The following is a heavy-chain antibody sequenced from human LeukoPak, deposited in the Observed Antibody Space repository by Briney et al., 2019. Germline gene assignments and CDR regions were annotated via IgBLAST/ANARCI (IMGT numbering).Heavy chain of an antibody. CDR3: ARSPSLWFGGQGY. D-gene: IGHD3-10*01. CDR1: GGSISSSSYY. Sequence: PSETLSLTCTVSGGSISSSSYYWGWIRQPPGKGLEWIGSIYYSGSTYYNPSLKSRVTISVDTSKNQFSLKLSSVTAADTAVYYCARSPSLWFGGQGYWGQGTLVTVSS. CDR2: IYYSGST. J-gene: IGHJ4*02. V-gene: IGHV4-39*01.